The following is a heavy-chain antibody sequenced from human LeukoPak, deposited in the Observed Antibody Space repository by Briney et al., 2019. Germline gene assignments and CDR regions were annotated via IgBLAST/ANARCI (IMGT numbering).Heavy chain of an antibody. V-gene: IGHV4-59*01. D-gene: IGHD5-12*01. Sequence: SETLSLTCTVSGGSINNYYWNWIRQPPGKGLEWIGYIYYSGSASYNPSLKSRVTISVDTSKSQFSLKLSSVTAADTAVYYCARQTYVGYSGYAGEPYYMDVWGKGTTVTVSS. CDR2: IYYSGSA. CDR1: GGSINNYY. CDR3: ARQTYVGYSGYAGEPYYMDV. J-gene: IGHJ6*03.